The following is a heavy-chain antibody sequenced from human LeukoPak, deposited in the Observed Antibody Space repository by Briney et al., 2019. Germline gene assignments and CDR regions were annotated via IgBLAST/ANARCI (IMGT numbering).Heavy chain of an antibody. CDR3: ARGFSGDDYVWGSYRHDY. Sequence: GGSLRLSCAASGFTFSSYAMHWVRQAPGKGLEWVAVISYDGSSKYYADSVKGRFTISRDNSKNTLYLQMNSLRAEDTAVYYCARGFSGDDYVWGSYRHDYWGQGTLVTVSS. D-gene: IGHD3-16*02. J-gene: IGHJ4*02. V-gene: IGHV3-30-3*01. CDR2: ISYDGSSK. CDR1: GFTFSSYA.